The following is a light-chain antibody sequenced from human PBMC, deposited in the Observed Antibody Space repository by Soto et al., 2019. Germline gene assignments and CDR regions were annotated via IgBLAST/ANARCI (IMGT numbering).Light chain of an antibody. CDR1: NSNIGADYD. J-gene: IGLJ2*01. CDR2: GNT. Sequence: QSVLAQPTSVSGAPGQRVTISCTGSNSNIGADYDVHWYQQFPGAAPKLLIYGNTNRPSGVPDRFSGSKSRISASLAITGLQAEDEADYFCQSYDSGLSGVVFGGGTKVTVL. V-gene: IGLV1-40*01. CDR3: QSYDSGLSGVV.